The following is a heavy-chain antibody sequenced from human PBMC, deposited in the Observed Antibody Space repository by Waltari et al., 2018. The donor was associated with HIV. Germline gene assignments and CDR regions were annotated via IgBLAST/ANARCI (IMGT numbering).Heavy chain of an antibody. V-gene: IGHV4-39*01. CDR1: GASISRSSYF. CDR3: STEADTAGKAASDI. D-gene: IGHD6-19*01. Sequence: QLQLQESGPGLVKPSETLSLTCSVSGASISRSSYFWGWARQPPGKGLEWIGNIYYSRSPSYSPSLMSRVTISIDTSKNQFSLNLISVTAADTAVYYCSTEADTAGKAASDIWGQGTVVTVSS. J-gene: IGHJ3*02. CDR2: IYYSRSP.